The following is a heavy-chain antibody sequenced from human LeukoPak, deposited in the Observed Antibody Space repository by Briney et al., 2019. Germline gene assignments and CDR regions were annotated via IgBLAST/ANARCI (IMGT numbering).Heavy chain of an antibody. CDR2: ISSSSTPI. CDR3: ARDYDILTGQIGGLGY. J-gene: IGHJ4*02. Sequence: PGGSLRLSCAASGFTFSTYSMNWVRQAPGKGLEWISYISSSSTPIYYADSVKGRFTISRDNAKNSLYLQMNSLRAEDTAVYYCARDYDILTGQIGGLGYWGQGTLVTVSS. D-gene: IGHD3-9*01. V-gene: IGHV3-48*04. CDR1: GFTFSTYS.